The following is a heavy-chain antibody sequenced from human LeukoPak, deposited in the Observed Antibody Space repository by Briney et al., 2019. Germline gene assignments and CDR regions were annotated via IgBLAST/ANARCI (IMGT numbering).Heavy chain of an antibody. CDR2: IYWDDDK. Sequence: ESGPTLVKPTQTLTLTCTFSGFSLSSFGVGVGWIRQPPGKALEWLAVIYWDDDKRYSPSLRSRLTITKDTSKNQVVLTMTNMDPVDTATYYCAHSLRYCSSNSCPNWFDPWGQGTLVTVSS. D-gene: IGHD2-2*01. J-gene: IGHJ5*02. V-gene: IGHV2-5*02. CDR1: GFSLSSFGVG. CDR3: AHSLRYCSSNSCPNWFDP.